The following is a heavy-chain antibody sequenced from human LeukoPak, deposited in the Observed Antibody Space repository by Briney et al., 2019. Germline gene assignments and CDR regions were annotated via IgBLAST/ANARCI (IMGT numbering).Heavy chain of an antibody. Sequence: ASVKVSCKASGYTFTGYYMHWVRQAPGQGLEWMGWINPNSGGTNYAQKFQGRVTITRDTSISTTYMELSRLRSDDTAVYYCARDRNLFVVVPAARVHYYMDVWGKGTTVTVSS. CDR3: ARDRNLFVVVPAARVHYYMDV. V-gene: IGHV1-2*02. J-gene: IGHJ6*03. D-gene: IGHD2-2*01. CDR1: GYTFTGYY. CDR2: INPNSGGT.